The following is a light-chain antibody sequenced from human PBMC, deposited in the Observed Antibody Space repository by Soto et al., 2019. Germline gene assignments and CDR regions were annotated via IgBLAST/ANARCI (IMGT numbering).Light chain of an antibody. CDR2: AAS. V-gene: IGKV1-39*01. Sequence: DTQMTKSTSSLSASVGDRVTITCRASQSISSYLNWYQQKPGKAPKLLIYAASSLQSGVPSRFSGSGSGTDFTLTISSLQPEDFATYYCQQSYSTRWTLGQGTKVDIK. CDR3: QQSYSTRWT. J-gene: IGKJ1*01. CDR1: QSISSY.